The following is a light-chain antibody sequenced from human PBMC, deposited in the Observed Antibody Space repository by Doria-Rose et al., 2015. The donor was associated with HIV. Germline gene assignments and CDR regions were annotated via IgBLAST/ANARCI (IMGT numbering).Light chain of an antibody. CDR3: MQALQTSWT. CDR1: QTLPHTNGYNS. Sequence: TQSPVSLAVTPGEPASISCTSSQTLPHTNGYNSLDWYLQEPGQSPQLLIYLGSSRASGVPDRFSGSGAGTNFTLRISRVEAEDVGVYYCMQALQTSWTFGQGTKVEIK. J-gene: IGKJ1*01. CDR2: LGS. V-gene: IGKV2-28*01.